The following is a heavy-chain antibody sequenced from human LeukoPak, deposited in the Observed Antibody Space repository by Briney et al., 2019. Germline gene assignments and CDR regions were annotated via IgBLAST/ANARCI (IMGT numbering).Heavy chain of an antibody. CDR3: SAVRAVFGINYGPKDY. D-gene: IGHD3-3*01. V-gene: IGHV1-2*04. J-gene: IGHJ4*02. CDR2: INPNSGGT. Sequence: ASVKVSCKASGYTFTGYYMHWVRQAPGQGLEWMGWINPNSGGTNYAQKFQGWVTMTRDTSISTAYMELSRLRSDDTAVYYCSAVRAVFGINYGPKDYWGQGTLVTVSS. CDR1: GYTFTGYY.